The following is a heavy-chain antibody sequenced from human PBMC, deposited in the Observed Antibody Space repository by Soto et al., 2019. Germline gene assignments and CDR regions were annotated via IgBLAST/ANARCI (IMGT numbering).Heavy chain of an antibody. V-gene: IGHV4-31*03. D-gene: IGHD3-10*02. CDR1: GGSISSGGYY. CDR3: ARGSATGYYYVPGGAFDS. CDR2: IYYSGST. J-gene: IGHJ3*02. Sequence: TLSLTCTVSGGSISSGGYYWSWIRQHPGKGLEWIGYIYYSGSTYYNPSLKSRVTISVDTSKNQFSLKLSSVTAADTAVYYCARGSATGYYYVPGGAFDSWGQGKMVTVSS.